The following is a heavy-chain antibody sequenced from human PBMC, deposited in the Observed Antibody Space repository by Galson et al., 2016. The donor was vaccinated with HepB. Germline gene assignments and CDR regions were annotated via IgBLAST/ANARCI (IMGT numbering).Heavy chain of an antibody. V-gene: IGHV1-18*01. Sequence: SVKVSCKASGYTFPSYDLCWVRQAPGQGLEWVGCISAYNGNTNYADHLQGRVTMTTDTSTGTAYMELTSLRSDDTAVYHCARRYFGVEDYFDYWGQGTLVTVSS. CDR1: GYTFPSYD. J-gene: IGHJ4*02. CDR2: ISAYNGNT. CDR3: ARRYFGVEDYFDY. D-gene: IGHD2-21*01.